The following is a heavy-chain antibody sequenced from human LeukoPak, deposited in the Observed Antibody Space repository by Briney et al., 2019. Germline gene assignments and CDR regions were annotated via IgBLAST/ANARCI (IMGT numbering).Heavy chain of an antibody. CDR1: GFTFSSYW. D-gene: IGHD3-10*01. Sequence: PGGSLRLSCAASGFTFSSYWMSWVRQAPGKGLEWVANIKQDGSEKYYVDSVKGRFTISRDNAKNSLYLQMNSLRAEDTAVCYCASQPGTMVRGVMFQLWGQGTLVTVSS. V-gene: IGHV3-7*01. CDR2: IKQDGSEK. J-gene: IGHJ4*02. CDR3: ASQPGTMVRGVMFQL.